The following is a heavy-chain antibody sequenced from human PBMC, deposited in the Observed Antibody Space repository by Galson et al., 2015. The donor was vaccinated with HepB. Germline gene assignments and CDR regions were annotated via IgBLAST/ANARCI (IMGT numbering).Heavy chain of an antibody. Sequence: SLRLAGAASGFTFGDYTMSWFRQAPGKGLVWVGSIRSKAYGGTTEYVSSVKRRFTISRHDSKSIAYLQINSLKTEDKAVYYCTGDRKGGYGPFDYWGQGTLVTVSS. CDR1: GFTFGDYT. D-gene: IGHD5-12*01. V-gene: IGHV3-49*03. J-gene: IGHJ4*02. CDR2: IRSKAYGGTT. CDR3: TGDRKGGYGPFDY.